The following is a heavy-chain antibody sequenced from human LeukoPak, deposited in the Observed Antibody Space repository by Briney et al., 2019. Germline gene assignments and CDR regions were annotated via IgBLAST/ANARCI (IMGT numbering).Heavy chain of an antibody. CDR1: GYTFTTYG. J-gene: IGHJ4*02. D-gene: IGHD3-10*01. Sequence: ASVKVSCKASGYTFTTYGISWVRQAPGQGLEWMGWISPYNGNTKYAQKVQGRVTMTTDTSTSTAYMELRSLRSDDTAVYYCARDQTQIWFGEGLWYFDYWGQGTLVTVSS. V-gene: IGHV1-18*01. CDR3: ARDQTQIWFGEGLWYFDY. CDR2: ISPYNGNT.